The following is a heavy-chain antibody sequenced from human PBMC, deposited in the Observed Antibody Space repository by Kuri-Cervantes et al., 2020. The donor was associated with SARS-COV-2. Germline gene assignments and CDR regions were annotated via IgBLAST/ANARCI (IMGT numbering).Heavy chain of an antibody. J-gene: IGHJ6*02. CDR1: GYTFTSYY. CDR3: ARDRGSSGWSWVYYYYGMDV. D-gene: IGHD6-19*01. CDR2: INPSGGST. Sequence: ASVKVSCKASGYTFTSYYMHWVRQAPGQGLEWMGIINPSGGSTSYAQKFQGRVTTTRDTSTSTVYMELRSLRSDDTAVYYCARDRGSSGWSWVYYYYGMDVWGQGTTVTVSS. V-gene: IGHV1-46*01.